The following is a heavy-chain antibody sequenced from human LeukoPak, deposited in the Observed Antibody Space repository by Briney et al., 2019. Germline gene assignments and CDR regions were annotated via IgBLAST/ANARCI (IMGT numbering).Heavy chain of an antibody. J-gene: IGHJ4*02. Sequence: AGSLSLSCAASGVTISNNYMSWVRQAPGKGLEWVSVIYSGGSTYYADSVKGRFTISRDNSKNPLYLQMNSLRAEDTAVYYCARDSRGYNYLYFDYWGQGTLVTVSS. D-gene: IGHD5-18*01. CDR2: IYSGGST. CDR3: ARDSRGYNYLYFDY. V-gene: IGHV3-53*01. CDR1: GVTISNNY.